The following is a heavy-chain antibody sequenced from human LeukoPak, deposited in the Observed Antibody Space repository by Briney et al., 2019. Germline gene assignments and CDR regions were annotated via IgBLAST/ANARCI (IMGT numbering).Heavy chain of an antibody. D-gene: IGHD3-22*01. CDR2: ISHSSGYI. CDR3: AKGSSYYYDSSDLDY. Sequence: GGSLRLSCAASGFTFTSYSMMWVRQAPGKGLEWVSSISHSSGYIYYADSVKGRFTISRDNAKNSLYLQMNSLRAEDTALYYCAKGSSYYYDSSDLDYWGQGALVTVSS. V-gene: IGHV3-21*04. J-gene: IGHJ4*02. CDR1: GFTFTSYS.